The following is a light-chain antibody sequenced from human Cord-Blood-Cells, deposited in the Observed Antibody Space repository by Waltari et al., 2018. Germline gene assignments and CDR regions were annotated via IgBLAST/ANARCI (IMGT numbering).Light chain of an antibody. CDR2: DVC. Sequence: QSALTHPASVSGSPGQSITISCHGPSRAAGGYNSVSWYQQPPGKPPQLMIYDVCNRPSGVSNRCSGSKSGNTASLTISGLQAEDEADYYCSSYTSSSTLWVFGGGTKLTVL. CDR3: SSYTSSSTLWV. CDR1: SRAAGGYNS. V-gene: IGLV2-14*01. J-gene: IGLJ3*02.